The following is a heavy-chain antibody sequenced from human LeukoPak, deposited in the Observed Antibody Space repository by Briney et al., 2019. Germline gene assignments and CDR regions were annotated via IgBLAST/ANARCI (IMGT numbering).Heavy chain of an antibody. Sequence: GGSLRLSCAASGFTFSSYTFHWVRQAPGKGLEWVAVISYDGSYEYCADSVKGRFTISRDISKNTLYLQMNSLRAEDTAVYYCARSSDIDYWGQGTLVTVSS. CDR2: ISYDGSYE. CDR3: ARSSDIDY. V-gene: IGHV3-30*04. CDR1: GFTFSSYT. J-gene: IGHJ4*02.